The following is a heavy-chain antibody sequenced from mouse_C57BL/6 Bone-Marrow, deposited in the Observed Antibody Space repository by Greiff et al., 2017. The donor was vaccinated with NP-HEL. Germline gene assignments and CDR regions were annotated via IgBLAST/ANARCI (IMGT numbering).Heavy chain of an antibody. CDR1: GFSLTSYG. D-gene: IGHD2-4*01. CDR2: IWSGGST. J-gene: IGHJ3*01. Sequence: VQLQQSGPGLVQPSQSLSITCTVSGFSLTSYGVHWVRQSPGKGLEWLGVIWSGGSTDYNAAFISRLSISKDNSKSQVFFKMNRLQADDTAIYYCARNGRLRRGAWFAYWGQGTLVTVSA. V-gene: IGHV2-2*01. CDR3: ARNGRLRRGAWFAY.